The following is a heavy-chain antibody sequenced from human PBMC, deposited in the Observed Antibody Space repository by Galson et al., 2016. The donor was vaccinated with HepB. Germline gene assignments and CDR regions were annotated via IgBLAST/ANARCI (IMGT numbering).Heavy chain of an antibody. CDR3: AADAFGDVYFGY. D-gene: IGHD3-10*01. CDR1: GFTFTSSA. CDR2: IGAGRGNT. Sequence: SVKVSCKASGFTFTSSAVQWVRQARGQRLEWMGWIGAGRGNTNYAQKLQGRVTITRDLSTTTAYMDLSSLRSDDTAIYYCAADAFGDVYFGYWGQGTLVTVSS. J-gene: IGHJ4*02. V-gene: IGHV1-58*01.